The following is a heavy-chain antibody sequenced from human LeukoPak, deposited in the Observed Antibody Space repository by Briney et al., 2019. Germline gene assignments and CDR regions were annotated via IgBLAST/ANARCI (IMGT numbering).Heavy chain of an antibody. J-gene: IGHJ4*02. Sequence: RGESLKISCKGSGYSFTTYWIGWVRQMPGKGLEWMGIVYPGDSDTRYSPSFQGQVTISADKSISTAYLQWSSLKASDTAMYYCGRVYGSGSLYYSDYWGQGTLVTVSS. CDR1: GYSFTTYW. V-gene: IGHV5-51*01. CDR2: VYPGDSDT. D-gene: IGHD6-19*01. CDR3: GRVYGSGSLYYSDY.